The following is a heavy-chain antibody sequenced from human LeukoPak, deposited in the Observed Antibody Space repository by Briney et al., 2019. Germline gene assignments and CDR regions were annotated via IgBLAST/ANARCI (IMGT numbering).Heavy chain of an antibody. D-gene: IGHD6-6*01. CDR3: ARDLMSIAYRGAFYY. Sequence: GGSLTLSCAASGLTLSDYYMSWIRQPPGKGLEWVSSISSSGGTIYYADSVKGRFTISRDNAKNSLYPQMNSLRAEDTAVYYCARDLMSIAYRGAFYYWGQGTLVTVSS. CDR2: ISSSGGTI. CDR1: GLTLSDYY. J-gene: IGHJ4*02. V-gene: IGHV3-11*01.